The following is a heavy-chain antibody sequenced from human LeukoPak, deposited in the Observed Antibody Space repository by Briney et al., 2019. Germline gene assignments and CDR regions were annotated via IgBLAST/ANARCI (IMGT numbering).Heavy chain of an antibody. D-gene: IGHD6-19*01. CDR3: ARPSGGWYYYYMDV. CDR2: MNPNTGDT. J-gene: IGHJ6*03. CDR1: GYTFTSYH. V-gene: IGHV1-8*01. Sequence: GASVKVSCKASGYTFTSYHINWVRQAIGQGLEWMGWMNPNTGDTGYAQKFQGRVTMTRNTSISTAYMELSSLRSEDTAVYYCARPSGGWYYYYMDVWGKGTTVTVSS.